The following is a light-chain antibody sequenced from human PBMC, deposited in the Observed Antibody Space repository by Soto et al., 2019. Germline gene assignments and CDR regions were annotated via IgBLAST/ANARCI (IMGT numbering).Light chain of an antibody. V-gene: IGKV3-15*01. CDR3: QRYDNWPLT. Sequence: EIVMTQSPATLSVSPGESATLSCRASQSISDNLAWYQQKPGLARRLLIYHTSTRATGVPARFSGSGSGTEFSLTISSLQSEDFAVYYCQRYDNWPLTFGGGTKVDIK. J-gene: IGKJ4*01. CDR1: QSISDN. CDR2: HTS.